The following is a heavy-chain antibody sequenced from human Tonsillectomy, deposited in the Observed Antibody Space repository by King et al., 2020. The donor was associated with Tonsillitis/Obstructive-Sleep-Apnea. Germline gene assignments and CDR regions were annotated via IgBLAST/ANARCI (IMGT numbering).Heavy chain of an antibody. D-gene: IGHD3-3*01. J-gene: IGHJ4*02. CDR1: GFTFSTYA. V-gene: IGHV3-30*01. Sequence: HVQLVESGGGVVQPGRSLRLSCAASGFTFSTYAMHWVRQAPGKGLEWVAVISYDGSDKYYADSVKGRFTISRDNSKNTLYLQMNSLRGEDTDVYYCAGITRWSTRIDYWGQGALVTVSS. CDR3: AGITRWSTRIDY. CDR2: ISYDGSDK.